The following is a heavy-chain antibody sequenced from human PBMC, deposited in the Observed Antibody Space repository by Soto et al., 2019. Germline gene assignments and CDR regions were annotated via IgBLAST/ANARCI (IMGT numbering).Heavy chain of an antibody. D-gene: IGHD4-17*01. V-gene: IGHV4-34*01. CDR2: INHRRST. J-gene: IGHJ5*02. Sequence: SETLSLTCAVYGGSFSGYYWTWIRQPPGKGLEWIGEINHRRSTNYNPSLKSRVTISVDTSKNQFSLKLSSVTAADTAVYYCARGRPRLRAPFDPWGQGTLVTVSS. CDR3: ARGRPRLRAPFDP. CDR1: GGSFSGYY.